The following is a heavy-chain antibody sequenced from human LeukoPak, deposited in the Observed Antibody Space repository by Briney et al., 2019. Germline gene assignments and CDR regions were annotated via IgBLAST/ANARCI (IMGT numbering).Heavy chain of an antibody. CDR2: IIPILGIA. J-gene: IGHJ6*03. V-gene: IGHV1-69*02. CDR3: ARTDVVVPAANDPPYYYYYMDV. CDR1: GGTFSSYT. Sequence: SVKVSCKASGGTFSSYTISWVRQAPGQGLEWMGRIIPILGIANHAQKFQGRVTITADKSTSTAYMELSSLRSEDTAVYYCARTDVVVPAANDPPYYYYYMDVWGKGTTVTVSS. D-gene: IGHD2-2*01.